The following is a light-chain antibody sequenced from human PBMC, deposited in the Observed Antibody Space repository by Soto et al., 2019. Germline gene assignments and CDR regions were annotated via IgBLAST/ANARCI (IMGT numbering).Light chain of an antibody. CDR2: DAS. J-gene: IGKJ5*01. CDR3: QEYNSYPVS. V-gene: IGKV1-5*01. Sequence: DIQVTQSPATLSAFVGDRVTISCRARQSIGTWLAWYQQKPGKAPKLLIYDASTLESGVPSRFSGRGAGTESNLTISSLQPEDVATYYCQEYNSYPVSFGQGTRLDI. CDR1: QSIGTW.